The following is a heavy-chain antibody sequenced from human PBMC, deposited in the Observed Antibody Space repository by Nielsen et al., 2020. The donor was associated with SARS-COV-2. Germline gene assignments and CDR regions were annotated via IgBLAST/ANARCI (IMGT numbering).Heavy chain of an antibody. V-gene: IGHV4-59*01. J-gene: IGHJ4*02. CDR2: IYYGGNT. Sequence: SETLSLTCIVSGGPISSFYWSWVRQPPGKGLEWIGYIYYGGNTNYNPSLKSRVTISRDMSKNHFSLNLDAVTAADTAVYYCARVPIMSTFGGVIGPYYFDYWGQGTLVTVSS. CDR3: ARVPIMSTFGGVIGPYYFDY. CDR1: GGPISSFY. D-gene: IGHD3-16*02.